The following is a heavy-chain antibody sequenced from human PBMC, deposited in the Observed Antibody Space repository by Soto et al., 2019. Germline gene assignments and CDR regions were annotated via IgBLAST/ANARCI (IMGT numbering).Heavy chain of an antibody. V-gene: IGHV3-66*01. Sequence: EVQLVESGGGLVQPGGSLRLSCAASGFTVSSKYMSWVRQAPGRGLECVSLIYSGGSTSYADSVKGRFTISRDNSKNTLYLQMDSLGDGDTAVYYWARDGLHCSGGRCYGGPMDVWGKGTTVTVSS. D-gene: IGHD2-15*01. CDR1: GFTVSSKY. CDR3: ARDGLHCSGGRCYGGPMDV. CDR2: IYSGGST. J-gene: IGHJ6*03.